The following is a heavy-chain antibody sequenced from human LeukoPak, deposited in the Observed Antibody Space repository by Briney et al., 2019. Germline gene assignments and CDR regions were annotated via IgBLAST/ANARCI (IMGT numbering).Heavy chain of an antibody. J-gene: IGHJ4*02. CDR3: ARARYTSGWETLDY. CDR2: ISSSGSIK. Sequence: AGGSLRLSCIASGFAFNSYEMNWVRQAPGKGLEWVSYISSSGSIKHYADSVKGRFTISRDNAKNSLYPQMNSLRAEDTAVYYCARARYTSGWETLDYWGQGTLVTVSS. D-gene: IGHD6-19*01. CDR1: GFAFNSYE. V-gene: IGHV3-48*03.